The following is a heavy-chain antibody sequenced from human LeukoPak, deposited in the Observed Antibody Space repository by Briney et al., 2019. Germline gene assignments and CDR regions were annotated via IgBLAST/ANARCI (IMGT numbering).Heavy chain of an antibody. V-gene: IGHV1-2*02. CDR3: ARVLTAYCSSTSCYADAFDI. Sequence: GASVKVSCKASGYTFTGYSMHWVRQAPGQGLEWMGWINPNSGDTSCALKFQDRVTMTRDTSISTAYMELSRLRSDDTAVYYCARVLTAYCSSTSCYADAFDIWGQGTMVTVSS. CDR1: GYTFTGYS. D-gene: IGHD2-2*01. J-gene: IGHJ3*02. CDR2: INPNSGDT.